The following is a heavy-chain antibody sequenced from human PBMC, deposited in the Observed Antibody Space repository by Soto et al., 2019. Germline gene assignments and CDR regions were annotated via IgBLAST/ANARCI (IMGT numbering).Heavy chain of an antibody. CDR2: LSRTGNT. D-gene: IGHD3-22*01. CDR3: ARGLYEPNWFDS. V-gene: IGHV4-31*03. Sequence: QVQLQESGPGLVKPSQTLSLICTVSGGSINSGGSFWTWIRQHPGRAPEWIGYLSRTGNTYYNPSLKSRVLLSVDRSKNLLALRLGSVTAADTAVYYCARGLYEPNWFDSWGQGTLVTVSS. J-gene: IGHJ5*01. CDR1: GGSINSGGSF.